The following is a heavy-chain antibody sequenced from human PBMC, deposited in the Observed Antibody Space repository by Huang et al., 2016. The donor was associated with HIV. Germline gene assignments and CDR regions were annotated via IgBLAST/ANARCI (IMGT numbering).Heavy chain of an antibody. Sequence: EWVSTISDSGGSTYYADSVRGRFTISRDNSRNTLSLQMTSLRAEYTALYYCAMHLYSRVAFDSWGQGTLVTVSS. CDR3: AMHLYSRVAFDS. V-gene: IGHV3-23*01. CDR2: ISDSGGST. D-gene: IGHD6-19*01. J-gene: IGHJ4*02.